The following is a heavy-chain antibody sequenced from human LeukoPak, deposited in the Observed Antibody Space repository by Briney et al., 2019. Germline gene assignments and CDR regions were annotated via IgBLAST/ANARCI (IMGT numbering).Heavy chain of an antibody. CDR2: INPNSGGT. D-gene: IGHD3-22*01. Sequence: GASVKVSCKASGYTFTGYYMHWVRQAPGQGLEWMGWINPNSGGTNYAQKFQGRVTMTRDTSISTAYMELSRLRSDDTAVYYCARDLVHVYYYDSSGYVRGASDIWGQGTMVTVSS. V-gene: IGHV1-2*02. CDR1: GYTFTGYY. CDR3: ARDLVHVYYYDSSGYVRGASDI. J-gene: IGHJ3*02.